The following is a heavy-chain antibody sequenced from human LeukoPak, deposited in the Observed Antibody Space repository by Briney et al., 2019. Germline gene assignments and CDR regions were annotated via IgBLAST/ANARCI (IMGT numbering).Heavy chain of an antibody. CDR2: ISGSGGGGGT. J-gene: IGHJ5*02. CDR3: AEGGPSRGAYNWFGP. D-gene: IGHD1-26*01. V-gene: IGHV3-23*01. CDR1: GFSFSFYA. Sequence: GGSLRLSCAASGFSFSFYAMTWVRQAPGKGLEWVSSISGSGGGGGTGYADSVKGRFTISRDNSKNTVYLQMNSLRADDTAVYYCAEGGPSRGAYNWFGPWGQGTLVTVSS.